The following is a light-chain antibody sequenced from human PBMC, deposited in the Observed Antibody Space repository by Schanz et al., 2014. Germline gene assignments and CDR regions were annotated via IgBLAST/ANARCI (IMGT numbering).Light chain of an antibody. V-gene: IGKV1-5*03. CDR1: QNITIW. CDR2: KAS. J-gene: IGKJ5*01. Sequence: DIQMTQSPSTLSASVGDRVAITCRASQNITIWLAWYQQKAGMAPKLLIYKASILESGVPSRFSGVGSGTEFTLTISSLQPEDIATYYCQQYDNLPITFGQGTRLEVK. CDR3: QQYDNLPIT.